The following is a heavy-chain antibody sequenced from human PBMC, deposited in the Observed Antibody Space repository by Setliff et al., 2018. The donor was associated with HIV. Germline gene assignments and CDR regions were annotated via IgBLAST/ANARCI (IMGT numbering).Heavy chain of an antibody. V-gene: IGHV1-69*05. J-gene: IGHJ5*02. D-gene: IGHD2-15*01. CDR2: STPLLDTT. CDR3: ALPHCSGGNCWSSASLPPAGWFDP. CDR1: GGTFSSYG. Sequence: SVKVSCKASGGTFSSYGITWVRLAPGQGLEWMGGSTPLLDTTNYAQKFQGRVTITTDESTSTVYMELSSLRSDNTAVYYCALPHCSGGNCWSSASLPPAGWFDPWGQGTLVTVSS.